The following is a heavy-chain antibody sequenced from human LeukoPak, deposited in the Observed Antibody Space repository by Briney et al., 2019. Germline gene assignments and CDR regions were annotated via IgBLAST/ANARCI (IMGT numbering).Heavy chain of an antibody. V-gene: IGHV4-34*01. J-gene: IGHJ4*02. CDR2: INHSGST. D-gene: IGHD3-10*01. CDR3: ARGPRITMVRGVMRGWKIDY. Sequence: SETLSLTCAVYGGSFSSYYWSWIRQPPGKGLEWIGEINHSGSTNYNPSLKSRVTISVDTSKNQFSLKLSSVTAADTAVYYCARGPRITMVRGVMRGWKIDYWGQGTLVTVSS. CDR1: GGSFSSYY.